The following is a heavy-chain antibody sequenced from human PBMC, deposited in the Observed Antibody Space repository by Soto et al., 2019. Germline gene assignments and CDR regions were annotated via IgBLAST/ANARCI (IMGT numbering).Heavy chain of an antibody. CDR3: ARDSDYYKADY. D-gene: IGHD2-21*02. Sequence: EVQLVESGGGLVQPGGSLRLSCAASGFTFNGYWMGWVRQAPGKGLEWVASIMKDGGEKKYVDSVKGRFTISRDNAKNSVSLQMNSLRADDTAIYYCARDSDYYKADYWCQGTLVTVSS. CDR2: IMKDGGEK. J-gene: IGHJ4*02. CDR1: GFTFNGYW. V-gene: IGHV3-7*01.